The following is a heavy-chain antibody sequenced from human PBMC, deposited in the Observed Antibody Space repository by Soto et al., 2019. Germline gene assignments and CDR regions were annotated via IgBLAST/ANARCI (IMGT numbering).Heavy chain of an antibody. V-gene: IGHV3-21*01. CDR1: GFTFSTYS. Sequence: GGSLRLSCAASGFTFSTYSMNWVRQAPGKGLEWVSSISSSSSHIYYADSVKGRFTISRDNAKNSLYLQMNSLRAEDTAVYYCARRITILGEVSHLDYWGQGTLVTGSS. D-gene: IGHD3-3*01. CDR3: ARRITILGEVSHLDY. CDR2: ISSSSSHI. J-gene: IGHJ4*02.